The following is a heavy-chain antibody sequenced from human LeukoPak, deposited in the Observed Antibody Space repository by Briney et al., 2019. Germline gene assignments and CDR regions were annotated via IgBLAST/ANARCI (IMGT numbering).Heavy chain of an antibody. CDR3: ARDLMVGAADGDF. CDR2: ISPNSGGT. J-gene: IGHJ4*02. D-gene: IGHD2-15*01. Sequence: ASVKVSCKASGYTFTSCDINWVRQAPGQGLEWMGWISPNSGGTNYAQKFQGRVTMTRDTSISTAYMELSRLRSDDTAVYYCARDLMVGAADGDFWGQGTLVTVSS. CDR1: GYTFTSCD. V-gene: IGHV1-2*02.